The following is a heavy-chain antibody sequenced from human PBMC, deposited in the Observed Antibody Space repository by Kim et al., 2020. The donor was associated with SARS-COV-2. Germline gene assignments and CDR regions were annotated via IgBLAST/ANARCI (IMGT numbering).Heavy chain of an antibody. CDR2: IDPSDSYT. CDR1: GYSFTSYW. CDR3: ARGGDYDFWSGRPRAFDI. J-gene: IGHJ3*02. V-gene: IGHV5-10-1*01. Sequence: GESLKISCKGSGYSFTSYWISWVRQMPGKGLEWMGRIDPSDSYTNYSPSFQGHVTISADKSISTAYLQWSSLKASDTAMYYCARGGDYDFWSGRPRAFDIWGQGTMVTVSS. D-gene: IGHD3-3*01.